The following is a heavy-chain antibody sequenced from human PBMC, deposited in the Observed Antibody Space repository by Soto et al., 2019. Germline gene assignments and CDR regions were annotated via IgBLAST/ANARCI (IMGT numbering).Heavy chain of an antibody. CDR2: IYSSGST. CDR1: GFTVSNNY. Sequence: GGSLRLSCAASGFTVSNNYMTWVRQAPGKGLEWVSFIYSSGSTYYADSVKGRFTISRDNSKNTLYLQMNSLRAEDTAVYYCAKSTGYYYYYGMDVWGQGTTVTVSS. J-gene: IGHJ6*02. D-gene: IGHD2-8*02. CDR3: AKSTGYYYYYGMDV. V-gene: IGHV3-53*01.